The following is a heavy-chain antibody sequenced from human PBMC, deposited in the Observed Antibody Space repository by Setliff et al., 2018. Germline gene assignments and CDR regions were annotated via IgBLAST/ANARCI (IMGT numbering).Heavy chain of an antibody. CDR1: GGSFSGHY. Sequence: SETLSLICAVYGGSFSGHYWNWIRQAPGKGLEWIGEINHRGTTSYTPSLKGRVTISVDTSKNLFSLKLSSVTAADTAVYFCARGPRFDYESPTYRRRFDPWGQGTAVTVSS. J-gene: IGHJ5*02. CDR2: INHRGTT. V-gene: IGHV4-34*01. CDR3: ARGPRFDYESPTYRRRFDP. D-gene: IGHD3-22*01.